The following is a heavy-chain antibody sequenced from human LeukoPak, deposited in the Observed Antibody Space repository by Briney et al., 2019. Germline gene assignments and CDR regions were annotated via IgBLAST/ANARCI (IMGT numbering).Heavy chain of an antibody. CDR3: ARDLGGYYYDSSGYHWFDP. CDR1: GYTFTSYY. Sequence: GASVKVSCKASGYTFTSYYMHWVRQAPGQGLEWMGIINPSGGSTSYAQKFQGRVTMTRDTSTSTVYMELSSLRSEDTAVYYCARDLGGYYYDSSGYHWFDPWGQGTLVTVSS. J-gene: IGHJ5*02. V-gene: IGHV1-46*01. CDR2: INPSGGST. D-gene: IGHD3-22*01.